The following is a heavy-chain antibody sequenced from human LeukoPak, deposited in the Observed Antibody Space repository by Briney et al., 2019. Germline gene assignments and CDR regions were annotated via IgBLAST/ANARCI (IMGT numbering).Heavy chain of an antibody. CDR1: GGSISSYY. D-gene: IGHD4-11*01. J-gene: IGHJ5*02. Sequence: PSETLSLTCTVSGGSISSYYWSWIRQPAGKGLEWIGRIYTSGSTNYNPSLKSRVTMSVDTSKNQFSLKLSSVTAADTAVYYCARVNDYSNYGLSSRWFDPWGQGTLVTVSS. V-gene: IGHV4-4*07. CDR2: IYTSGST. CDR3: ARVNDYSNYGLSSRWFDP.